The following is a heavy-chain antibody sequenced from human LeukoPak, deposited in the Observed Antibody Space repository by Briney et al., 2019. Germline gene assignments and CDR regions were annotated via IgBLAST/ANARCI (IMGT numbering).Heavy chain of an antibody. CDR3: ARDGGGYYDSSGYSQLFDY. CDR2: ISYDGSNK. Sequence: GGSLRLSCAASGFTFSNYAMTWVRQAPGKGLEWVAVISYDGSNKYYADSVKGRFTISRDNSKNTLYLQMNSLRAEDTAVYYCARDGGGYYDSSGYSQLFDYWGQGTLVTVSS. V-gene: IGHV3-30-3*01. CDR1: GFTFSNYA. D-gene: IGHD3-22*01. J-gene: IGHJ4*02.